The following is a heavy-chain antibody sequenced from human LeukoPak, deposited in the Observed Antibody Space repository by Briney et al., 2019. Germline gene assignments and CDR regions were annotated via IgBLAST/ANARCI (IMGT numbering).Heavy chain of an antibody. J-gene: IGHJ4*02. Sequence: GGSLRLSCAASGFTFSSYSMNWVRQAPGKGLEWVSSISSSSSYIYYADSVKGRFTISRDNAKNSLYLQMNSLRAEDTAVYYCARDGLLGYCTNGVCYRAEGSSWYFDYWGQGTLVTVSS. D-gene: IGHD2-8*01. CDR3: ARDGLLGYCTNGVCYRAEGSSWYFDY. CDR1: GFTFSSYS. V-gene: IGHV3-21*01. CDR2: ISSSSSYI.